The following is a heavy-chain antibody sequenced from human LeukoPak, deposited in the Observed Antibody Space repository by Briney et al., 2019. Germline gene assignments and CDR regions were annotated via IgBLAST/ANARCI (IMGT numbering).Heavy chain of an antibody. CDR2: IYTSGST. Sequence: SQTLSLTRTVSGGSLSSGSYYWSWTRHPAGKGLEWIRRIYTSGSTNYNPSLKSRVTISVDKSKNQFSLKLSSVTAADTAVYYCARVGVVPAAIVYWGQGTLVTVSS. CDR1: GGSLSSGSYY. CDR3: ARVGVVPAAIVY. V-gene: IGHV4-61*02. D-gene: IGHD2-2*02. J-gene: IGHJ4*02.